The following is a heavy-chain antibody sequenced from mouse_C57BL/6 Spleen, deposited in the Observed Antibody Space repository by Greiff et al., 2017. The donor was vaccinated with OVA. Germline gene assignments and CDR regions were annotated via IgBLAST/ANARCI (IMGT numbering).Heavy chain of an antibody. Sequence: QVQLQQPGAELVRPGSSVKLSCKASGYTFTSYWMDWVKQRPGQGLEWIGNIYPSDSETHYNQRFKDKATLTVDKSSSTAYMQLSSLTSEDSAVYYGARRGSNYVSWCAYWGQGTLVTVSA. V-gene: IGHV1-61*01. D-gene: IGHD2-5*01. CDR3: ARRGSNYVSWCAY. CDR1: GYTFTSYW. J-gene: IGHJ3*01. CDR2: IYPSDSET.